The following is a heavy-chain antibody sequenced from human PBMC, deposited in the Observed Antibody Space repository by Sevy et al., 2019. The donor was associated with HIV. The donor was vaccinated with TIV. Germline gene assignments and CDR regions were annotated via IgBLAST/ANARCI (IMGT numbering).Heavy chain of an antibody. CDR1: GYTLTEFS. CDR2: FDPEDGET. CDR3: ATPRSIAVAGLDY. V-gene: IGHV1-24*01. Sequence: ASVKVSCKVSGYTLTEFSMHWVRQAPGKGLEWMGGFDPEDGETIYAQKFQGRVTMTEDTSTDTAYMGLSSLRSEDTALYYCATPRSIAVAGLDYWGQGTLVTVSS. J-gene: IGHJ4*02. D-gene: IGHD6-19*01.